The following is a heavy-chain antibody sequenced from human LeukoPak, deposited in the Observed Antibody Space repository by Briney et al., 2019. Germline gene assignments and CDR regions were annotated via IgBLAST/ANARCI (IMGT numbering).Heavy chain of an antibody. CDR3: ARGRATYDFWSGYLLHY. D-gene: IGHD3-3*01. V-gene: IGHV4-34*01. J-gene: IGHJ4*01. Sequence: SETLSLTXAVYGGPFSGYYWNWIRQSPGKGLEWIGEINHSGSTNYNPSLKSRVTISVDTSKNQFSLKLSSVTAADTAVNYCARGRATYDFWSGYLLHYW. CDR2: INHSGST. CDR1: GGPFSGYY.